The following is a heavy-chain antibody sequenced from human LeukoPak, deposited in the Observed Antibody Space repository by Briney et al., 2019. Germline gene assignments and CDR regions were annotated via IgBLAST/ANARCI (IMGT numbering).Heavy chain of an antibody. CDR2: INHSGST. J-gene: IGHJ4*02. V-gene: IGHV4-34*01. Sequence: SETLSLTCAVYGGSFSGYYWSWIRQPPGKGLEWIGEINHSGSTNYNPSLKSRVTISVDTSKNQFSLRLSSVTAADTAVYYCARGGSYYYGSGSYLRWGQGTLVTVSS. D-gene: IGHD3-10*01. CDR1: GGSFSGYY. CDR3: ARGGSYYYGSGSYLR.